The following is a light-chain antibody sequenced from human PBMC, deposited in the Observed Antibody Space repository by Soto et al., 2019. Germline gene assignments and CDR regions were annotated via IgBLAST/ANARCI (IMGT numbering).Light chain of an antibody. J-gene: IGLJ2*01. CDR3: QVWDSSSDSVV. Sequence: SYELTQPLSVSVAPGKTARITCGGNNIGSKSVHWYQQKPGQAPVLVIYYDSDRPSGVPERFSGSNSGDTATLTISRVEAGDEADSYCQVWDSSSDSVVFGGGTQLTVL. CDR2: YDS. V-gene: IGLV3-21*04. CDR1: NIGSKS.